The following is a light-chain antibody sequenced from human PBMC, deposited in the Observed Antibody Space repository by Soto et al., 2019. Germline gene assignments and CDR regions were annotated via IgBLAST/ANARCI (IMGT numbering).Light chain of an antibody. CDR2: EVS. CDR3: SSYAGSNKNV. Sequence: QSALTQPPSASGSPGQSVTISCTGTSGDVGGYNSVSWYQQHPGKAPKLMIYEVSKRPSGVTDRFSGSKSGNTASLTVSGLQAEDEADYYCSSYAGSNKNVFGTGTKLTVL. CDR1: SGDVGGYNS. J-gene: IGLJ1*01. V-gene: IGLV2-8*01.